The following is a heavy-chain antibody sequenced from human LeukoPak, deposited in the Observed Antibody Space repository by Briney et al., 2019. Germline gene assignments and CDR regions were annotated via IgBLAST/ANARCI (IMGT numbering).Heavy chain of an antibody. CDR3: ARDITIFGVVIQSFAWFDP. CDR2: IIPILGIA. D-gene: IGHD3-3*01. V-gene: IGHV1-69*04. Sequence: ASVKVSCKVSGYTFSSYTISWVRQAPGQGLEWMGRIIPILGIANYAQKFQGRVTITADKSTSTAYMELSSLRSEDTAVYYCARDITIFGVVIQSFAWFDPWGQGTLVTVSS. J-gene: IGHJ5*02. CDR1: GYTFSSYT.